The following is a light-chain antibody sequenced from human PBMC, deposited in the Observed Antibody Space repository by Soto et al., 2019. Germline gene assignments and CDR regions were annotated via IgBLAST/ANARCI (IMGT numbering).Light chain of an antibody. J-gene: IGLJ1*01. CDR2: GVS. V-gene: IGLV2-14*03. CDR1: SSDVGAYKY. CDR3: SSFTGPTTLDV. Sequence: QSVLTQPASVSGSPGQSVTISCTGTSSDVGAYKYVSWYQKHPGKAPKLMIYGVSNRPSGVSNRFSGSKSGNTAFLPISVLQPEDEADYYCSSFTGPTTLDVFGTGTKVTVL.